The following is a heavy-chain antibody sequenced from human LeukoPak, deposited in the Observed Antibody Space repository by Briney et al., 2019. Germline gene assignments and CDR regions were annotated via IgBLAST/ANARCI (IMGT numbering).Heavy chain of an antibody. J-gene: IGHJ4*02. Sequence: GGSLRLSCAASGFTFSSYGMHWVRQAPGKGLEWVAFIRYDGSNKYYADSVKGRFTISRDNSKNTLYLQMNSLRAADTAVYYCAKPSFFSIFGVVIPAHHFDYWGQGTLVTVSS. CDR1: GFTFSSYG. D-gene: IGHD3-3*01. CDR3: AKPSFFSIFGVVIPAHHFDY. V-gene: IGHV3-30*02. CDR2: IRYDGSNK.